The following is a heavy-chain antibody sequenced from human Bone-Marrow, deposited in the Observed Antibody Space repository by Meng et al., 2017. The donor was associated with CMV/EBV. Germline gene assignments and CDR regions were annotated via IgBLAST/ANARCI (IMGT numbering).Heavy chain of an antibody. CDR3: ARGPPYYVIYYGMDV. CDR2: ISSSSSYI. V-gene: IGHV3-21*01. D-gene: IGHD3-22*01. J-gene: IGHJ6*01. CDR1: GFTFSSYA. Sequence: GESLKISCAASGFTFSSYAMHWVRQAPGKGLEWVSSISSSSSYIYYADSVKGRFTISRDNAKNSLYLQMNSLRAEDTAVYYCARGPPYYVIYYGMDVWGQGTTVTVSS.